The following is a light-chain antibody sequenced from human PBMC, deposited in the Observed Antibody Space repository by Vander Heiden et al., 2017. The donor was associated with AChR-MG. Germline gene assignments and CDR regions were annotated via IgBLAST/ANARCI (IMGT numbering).Light chain of an antibody. CDR3: QQYNNWPPMYT. Sequence: EIVMTQPPATPSVSPGERATLSCRASQSVSSNLAWYQQKPGQAPRLLIYGASTRATGIPARFSGSGSGTEFTLTISSLQSEDFAVYYCQQYNNWPPMYTFGQGTKLEIK. V-gene: IGKV3-15*01. CDR2: GAS. CDR1: QSVSSN. J-gene: IGKJ2*01.